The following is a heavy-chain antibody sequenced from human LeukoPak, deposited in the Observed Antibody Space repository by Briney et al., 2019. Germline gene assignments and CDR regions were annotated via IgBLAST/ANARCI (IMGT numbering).Heavy chain of an antibody. D-gene: IGHD2-2*01. V-gene: IGHV3-7*01. J-gene: IGHJ4*02. Sequence: GGSLRLSCAVSGFSINSYWMTWYRQAPGKGLECVAHIKGDASEKHYVDSVKGRFTISRDNAKNSLYLQMNSLRAEDTAVYYCARDQSNIVVATLDYWGQGTLVTVSS. CDR2: IKGDASEK. CDR3: ARDQSNIVVATLDY. CDR1: GFSINSYW.